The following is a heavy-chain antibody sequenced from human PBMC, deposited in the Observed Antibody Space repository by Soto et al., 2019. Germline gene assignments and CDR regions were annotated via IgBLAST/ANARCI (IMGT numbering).Heavy chain of an antibody. J-gene: IGHJ4*02. CDR3: AKRSGYYFDS. CDR1: GFTFSTYG. Sequence: QVQLVESGGGVVQPGRSLRLSCAASGFTFSTYGMHWVRQAPGKGLEWVAVISYDETNKYYADSVEGRFTISRDNSKNTLYLEMSSLRAEDTSIYYCAKRSGYYFDSWGQGTLVTVSS. V-gene: IGHV3-30*18. CDR2: ISYDETNK. D-gene: IGHD3-3*01.